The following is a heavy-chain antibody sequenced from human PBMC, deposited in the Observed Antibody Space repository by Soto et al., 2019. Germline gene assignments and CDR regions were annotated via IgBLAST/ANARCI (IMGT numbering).Heavy chain of an antibody. V-gene: IGHV4-31*03. J-gene: IGHJ4*02. CDR1: GGSISSGGYY. Sequence: QVQLQESGPELVKPSQTLSLTCTVSGGSISSGGYYWSWIRQHPGKGLEWIGYIYYSGSTYYNPSLKSRVTISVDTSKNQFSRKLSSVPAADTAVYYCAGDARIAARPFDYWGQGTLVTVSS. D-gene: IGHD6-6*01. CDR3: AGDARIAARPFDY. CDR2: IYYSGST.